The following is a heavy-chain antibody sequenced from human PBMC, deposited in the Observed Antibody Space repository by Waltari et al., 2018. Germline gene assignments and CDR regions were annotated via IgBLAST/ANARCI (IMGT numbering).Heavy chain of an antibody. CDR2: IYYSGST. CDR3: ARDRLEAALLWFGEGAFDI. CDR1: GGSISSYY. V-gene: IGHV4-59*01. J-gene: IGHJ3*02. Sequence: QVQLQESGPGLVKPSETLSLTCTVSGGSISSYYWRWIRQPPGKGLEWIGYIYYSGSTNYNPSLKSRVTISVDTSKNQFSLKLSSVTAADTAVYYCARDRLEAALLWFGEGAFDIWGQGTMVTVSS. D-gene: IGHD3-10*01.